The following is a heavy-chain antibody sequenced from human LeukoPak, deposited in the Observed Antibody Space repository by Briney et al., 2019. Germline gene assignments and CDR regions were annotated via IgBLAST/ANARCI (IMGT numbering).Heavy chain of an antibody. CDR2: IKQDGSEK. D-gene: IGHD6-19*01. J-gene: IGHJ4*02. Sequence: GGSLRLSCAASGFSFSNYWMSWVRQAPGKGLEWVANIKQDGSEKYYVDSMEGRLTISRDNAKNSLYLQMNSLRAEDTAVYYCARNLPAVAGRGEFDYWGQGTLVTVSS. CDR3: ARNLPAVAGRGEFDY. V-gene: IGHV3-7*01. CDR1: GFSFSNYW.